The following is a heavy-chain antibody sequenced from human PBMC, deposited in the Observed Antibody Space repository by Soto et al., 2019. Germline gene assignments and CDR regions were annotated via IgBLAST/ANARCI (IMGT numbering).Heavy chain of an antibody. CDR2: IIPIFGTA. V-gene: IGHV1-69*13. CDR1: GGTFSSYA. J-gene: IGHJ6*02. CDR3: ARPYRLTPSRPKRAGGSYDYVMEV. D-gene: IGHD3-16*02. Sequence: SSVKVSRKASGGTFSSYALSWVRQAPGQGLEWMGGIIPIFGTANYAQKFQGRVTITADESTSTAYMELSSLRSEDTAVYYGARPYRLTPSRPKRAGGSYDYVMEVWG.